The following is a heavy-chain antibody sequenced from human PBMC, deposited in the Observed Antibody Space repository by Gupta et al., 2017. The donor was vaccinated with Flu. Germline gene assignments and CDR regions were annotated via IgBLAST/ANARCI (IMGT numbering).Heavy chain of an antibody. CDR1: GLPPSSYG. J-gene: IGHJ6*03. CDR2: IANDGSNK. CDR3: AKDGPWTTSCPYYCYYMDV. V-gene: IGHV3-30*18. D-gene: IGHD2-2*01. Sequence: QLQRLAPGAGVVQPGTSLRLPCAATGLPPSSYGMHWVRQAPGKGLEWVADIANDGSNKEYGDSVRGRFTISRDNSKNWLSLERESLRVEDTAVYYCAKDGPWTTSCPYYCYYMDVWGKGTTVIVSS.